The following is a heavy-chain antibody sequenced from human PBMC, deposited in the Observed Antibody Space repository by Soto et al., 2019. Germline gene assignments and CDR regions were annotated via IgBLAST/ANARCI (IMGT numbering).Heavy chain of an antibody. J-gene: IGHJ3*02. D-gene: IGHD6-6*01. Sequence: GGSLRLSCAASGFTFSSYGMHWVRQAPGKGLEWVAVIWYDGSYTYYVDSVKGRFTISRDNSKNTLYLQMSSLRAEDTAVYYCARDGGDSSSGYNAFDIWGQGTMVTVSS. CDR1: GFTFSSYG. V-gene: IGHV3-33*01. CDR3: ARDGGDSSSGYNAFDI. CDR2: IWYDGSYT.